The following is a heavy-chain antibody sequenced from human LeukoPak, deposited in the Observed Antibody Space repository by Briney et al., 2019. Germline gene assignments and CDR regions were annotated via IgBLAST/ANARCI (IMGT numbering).Heavy chain of an antibody. D-gene: IGHD6-13*01. CDR1: GFTFDDYA. V-gene: IGHV3-9*01. CDR2: IGWNSGGI. CDR3: VKVTAAGFVDH. Sequence: GRSLRLSCAASGFTFDDYAMPWVRQAPGKGLEWVSGIGWNSGGIVYADSVKGRFTISRDNAKNSLYLQMNSLGAEDTAFYYCVKVTAAGFVDHWGQGTLVTVSS. J-gene: IGHJ4*02.